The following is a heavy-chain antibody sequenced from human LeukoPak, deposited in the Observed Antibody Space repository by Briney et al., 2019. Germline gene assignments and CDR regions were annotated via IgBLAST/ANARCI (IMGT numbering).Heavy chain of an antibody. CDR1: GFSFSTNS. Sequence: GGSLRLSCAASGFSFSTNSMNWVRQVPGKGLEWISYISSNSATTYYADSVKGRFTISRDNAKNSLYLHMNSLRADDTAVYYCARDARSLIDYWGQGTLVTVSS. CDR2: ISSNSATT. CDR3: ARDARSLIDY. J-gene: IGHJ4*02. D-gene: IGHD1-26*01. V-gene: IGHV3-48*01.